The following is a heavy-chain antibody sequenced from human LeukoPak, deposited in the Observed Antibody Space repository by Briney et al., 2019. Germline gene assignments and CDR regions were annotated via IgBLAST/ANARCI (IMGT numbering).Heavy chain of an antibody. V-gene: IGHV3-30*18. D-gene: IGHD1-26*01. CDR3: AKDLGSGSSSDAFDI. CDR1: GFTFSSYG. J-gene: IGHJ3*02. Sequence: GGSLRLSCAASGFTFSSYGMHWVRQAPGKGLEWVAVISYDGSNKYYADSVKGRFTISRDNSKNTLYLQMNSLRAEDTAVYYCAKDLGSGSSSDAFDIWGQGTMVTVSS. CDR2: ISYDGSNK.